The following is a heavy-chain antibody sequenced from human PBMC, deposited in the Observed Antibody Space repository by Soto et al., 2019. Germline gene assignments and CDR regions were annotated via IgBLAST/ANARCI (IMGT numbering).Heavy chain of an antibody. CDR3: AKDVRVGTDGSSTSCYWYYYYYYGMDV. CDR2: ISGSGGST. CDR1: GFTFSSYA. Sequence: GGSLRLSCAASGFTFSSYAMSWVRQAPGKGLEWVSAISGSGGSTYYADSVKGRFTISRDNSKNTLYLQMNSLRAEDTAVYYCAKDVRVGTDGSSTSCYWYYYYYYGMDVWGQGTTVTVSS. D-gene: IGHD2-2*01. V-gene: IGHV3-23*01. J-gene: IGHJ6*02.